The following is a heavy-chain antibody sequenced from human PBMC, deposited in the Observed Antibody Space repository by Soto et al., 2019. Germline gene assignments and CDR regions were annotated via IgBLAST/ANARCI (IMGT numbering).Heavy chain of an antibody. V-gene: IGHV3-11*01. J-gene: IGHJ5*02. Sequence: GGSLRLSCAASGFTFRNYYMTWMRQTPGKGLEWISTITSSGGSTYYAASVKGRVTISRDNANNSLYLQMTGLRAEDTAPYYCARDKYTNYVNYFDLWGQRTLATVSS. CDR1: GFTFRNYY. D-gene: IGHD3-16*01. CDR2: ITSSGGST. CDR3: ARDKYTNYVNYFDL.